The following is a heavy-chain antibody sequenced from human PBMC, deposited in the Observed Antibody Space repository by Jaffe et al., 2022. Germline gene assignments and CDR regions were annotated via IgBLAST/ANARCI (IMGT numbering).Heavy chain of an antibody. V-gene: IGHV3-66*02. D-gene: IGHD4-17*01. CDR3: ARHDYGEPWDY. Sequence: EVQLVESGGGLVQPGGSLRLSCEASGFTVRSNYMSWVRQAPGKGLEWVSVIYSGGSTYYADSVKGRFTISRDNSKNTLYLQMNSLRAEDTAVYYCARHDYGEPWDYWGQGTLVTVSS. CDR1: GFTVRSNY. CDR2: IYSGGST. J-gene: IGHJ4*02.